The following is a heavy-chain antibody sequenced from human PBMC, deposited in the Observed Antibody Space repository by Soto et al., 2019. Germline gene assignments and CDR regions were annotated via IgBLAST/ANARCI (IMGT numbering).Heavy chain of an antibody. J-gene: IGHJ4*02. Sequence: ITLKESGPTLVEPTQTLTLTCTYSGFSLRTTGVGVGWIRQPPGKALEWLGIIYWNDDKRYSPSLKNRFTLASDISTRPVVLTMTNMDPLDTATYYCAHTWGLPFDYWGQGTRVIVSS. CDR2: IYWNDDK. CDR1: GFSLRTTGVG. D-gene: IGHD3-16*01. CDR3: AHTWGLPFDY. V-gene: IGHV2-5*01.